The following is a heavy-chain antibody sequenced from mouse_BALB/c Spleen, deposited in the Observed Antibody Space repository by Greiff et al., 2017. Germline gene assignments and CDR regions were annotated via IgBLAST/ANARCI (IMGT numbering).Heavy chain of an antibody. D-gene: IGHD1-1*01. CDR1: GDSITSGY. CDR2: ISYSGST. V-gene: IGHV3-8*02. Sequence: VQLKQSGPSLVKPSQTLSLTCSVTGDSITSGYWNWIRKFPGNKLEYMGYISYSGSTYYNPSLKSRISITRDTSKNQYYLQLNSVTTEDTATYYCARFSPIYYYGSAYWGQGTLVTVSA. CDR3: ARFSPIYYYGSAY. J-gene: IGHJ3*01.